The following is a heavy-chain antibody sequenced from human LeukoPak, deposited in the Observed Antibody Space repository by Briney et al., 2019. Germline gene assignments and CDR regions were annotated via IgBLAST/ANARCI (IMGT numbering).Heavy chain of an antibody. CDR3: ARDTSYRDAFDI. V-gene: IGHV3-66*02. CDR2: IYSGGST. Sequence: GGSLRLSCAASGFTVSSNYMSWVRQAPGKGLEWVSVIYSGGSTYYADSVKGRFTISRDNSKNTLYLQMNSLRAEDTAVYYCARDTSYRDAFDIWGQGTMVTVSS. J-gene: IGHJ3*02. CDR1: GFTVSSNY. D-gene: IGHD5-18*01.